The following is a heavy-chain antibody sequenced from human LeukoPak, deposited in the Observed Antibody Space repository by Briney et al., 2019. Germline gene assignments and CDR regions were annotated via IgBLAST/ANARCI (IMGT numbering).Heavy chain of an antibody. D-gene: IGHD2-2*01. CDR1: GFTFSSYN. CDR2: ISYTSRAR. CDR3: ARAYCSSTSCFG. J-gene: IGHJ4*02. V-gene: IGHV3-48*01. Sequence: GGSLRLSCAASGFTFSSYNMNWLRQAPGKGLEWVSSISYTSRARYYADSVKGRFTISRDNVKNSLYLQMDSLRAEDTAVYYCARAYCSSTSCFGWGQGTLVTVSS.